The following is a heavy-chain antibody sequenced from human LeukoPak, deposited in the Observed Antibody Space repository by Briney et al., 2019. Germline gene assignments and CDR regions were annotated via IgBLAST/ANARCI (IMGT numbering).Heavy chain of an antibody. D-gene: IGHD2-15*01. J-gene: IGHJ4*02. CDR3: AREVAFDYFDY. Sequence: GGSLRLSCAATGFTFSGYGMNWVRPAPGKGLERVSYNSSSGYTIFYADSVKGRFTISRDNANKSLYLQMSSLRVEDTAVYCCAREVAFDYFDYWGQGTLVAVSS. CDR2: NSSSGYTI. CDR1: GFTFSGYG. V-gene: IGHV3-48*03.